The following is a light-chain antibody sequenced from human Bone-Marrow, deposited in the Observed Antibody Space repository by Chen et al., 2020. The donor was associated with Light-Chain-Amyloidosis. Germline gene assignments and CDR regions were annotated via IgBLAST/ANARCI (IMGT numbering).Light chain of an antibody. CDR1: SSDVGGDNH. Sequence: QSARTQPASVSGSPGQSITISCTGTSSDVGGDNHVSWYQQHPDKAPILMIYEVTNRPSWVPDRFSGSESDNTASLTISVLQTEDEADYFCSSYTITNTLVFGSGTRVTVL. J-gene: IGLJ1*01. CDR2: EVT. CDR3: SSYTITNTLV. V-gene: IGLV2-14*01.